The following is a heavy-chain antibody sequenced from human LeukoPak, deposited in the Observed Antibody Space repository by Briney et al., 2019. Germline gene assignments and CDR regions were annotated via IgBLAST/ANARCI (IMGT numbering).Heavy chain of an antibody. V-gene: IGHV3-30-3*01. CDR3: ERDAWGLGL. D-gene: IGHD3-16*01. Sequence: GGSLRLSSAASGFTFSVFTMDCVRQAPGKGLEWVAVISYAGSSEDYADSVKGRFTISRDNSKNTLYLQMNSLRAEDTAIYFCERDAWGLGLWGHGTLVSVSS. J-gene: IGHJ4*03. CDR2: ISYAGSSE. CDR1: GFTFSVFT.